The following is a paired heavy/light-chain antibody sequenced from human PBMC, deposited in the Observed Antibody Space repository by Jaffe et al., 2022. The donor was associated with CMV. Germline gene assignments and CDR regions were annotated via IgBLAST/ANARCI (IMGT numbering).Light chain of an antibody. CDR3: QKNDNPVT. CDR1: QDISNH. V-gene: IGKV1-33*01. J-gene: IGKJ3*01. Sequence: DIQMTQSPSSLSASVGDRVTITCQASQDISNHLNWYQQKPGKAPKLLIYDASNLETGVPSRFSGSGSGTGFAFTISRLQPEDIATYYCQKNDNPVTFGPGTKVDIK. CDR2: DAS.
Heavy chain of an antibody. V-gene: IGHV1-3*01. CDR3: ARGGYCSSESCYSFDY. CDR1: GYTFTTYS. CDR2: INPGDGNT. Sequence: QVQLVQSGAEVKKPGASVKVSCKASGYTFTTYSIHWVRQAPGQRLEWMGWINPGDGNTKYSQKFLGRVSIARDTSARTAYMELNSLKSEDTAVYYCARGGYCSSESCYSFDYWGQGTLVAVSS. J-gene: IGHJ4*02. D-gene: IGHD2-2*01.